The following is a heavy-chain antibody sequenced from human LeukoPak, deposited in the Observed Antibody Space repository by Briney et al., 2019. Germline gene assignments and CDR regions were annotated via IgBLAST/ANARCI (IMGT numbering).Heavy chain of an antibody. V-gene: IGHV3-30-3*01. CDR1: GFTFSSYA. D-gene: IGHD3-10*01. J-gene: IGHJ4*02. CDR3: ARDGEPGELLWFGELLYPRAFDY. Sequence: PGGSLRLSCAASGFTFSSYAMHWVRQAPGKGLGWVAVISYDGSNKYYADSVKGRFTISRDNSKNTLYLQMNSLRAEDTAVYYCARDGEPGELLWFGELLYPRAFDYWGQGTLVTVSS. CDR2: ISYDGSNK.